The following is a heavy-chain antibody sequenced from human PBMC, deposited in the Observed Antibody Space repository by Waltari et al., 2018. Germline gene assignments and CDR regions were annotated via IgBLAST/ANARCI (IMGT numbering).Heavy chain of an antibody. D-gene: IGHD3-22*01. CDR1: GGSIRRYY. V-gene: IGHV4-59*01. Sequence: QVQLQESGPGLVKPSETLSLTCTVSGGSIRRYYWTWIRPPPGKGLEWIGYIYYRGSTNYNPSLKSRVTISVDTSKNQFSLKLSSVTAADTAVYYCARGLYYYDSSGYSDAFDIWGQGTMVTVSS. J-gene: IGHJ3*02. CDR2: IYYRGST. CDR3: ARGLYYYDSSGYSDAFDI.